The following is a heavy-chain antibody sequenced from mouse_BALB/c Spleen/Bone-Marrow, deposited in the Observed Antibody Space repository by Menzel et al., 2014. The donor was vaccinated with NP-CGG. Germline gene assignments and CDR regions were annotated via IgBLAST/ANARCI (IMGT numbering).Heavy chain of an antibody. CDR3: AREDYGYGAMDY. J-gene: IGHJ4*01. D-gene: IGHD2-2*01. CDR1: GYTFTDYW. CDR2: IDTSDSYT. V-gene: IGHV1-69*01. Sequence: QVQLQQSGAELVMPGASVKMSCKASGYTFTDYWMHWVKQRPGQGLEWIGAIDTSDSYTSYNQKLKGKATLTVDESSSTAYMQLSSLTSEDSAVYYCAREDYGYGAMDYWGQGTSVTVSS.